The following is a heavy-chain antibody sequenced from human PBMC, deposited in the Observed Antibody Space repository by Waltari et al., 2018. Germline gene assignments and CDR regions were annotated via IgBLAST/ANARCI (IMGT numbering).Heavy chain of an antibody. CDR2: INPNSGGT. D-gene: IGHD3-10*01. J-gene: IGHJ4*02. V-gene: IGHV1-2*06. CDR1: GYTFTGYY. CDR3: ARERRNPYYYGSGSYGDY. Sequence: QVQLVQSGAEVKKPGASVKVSCKASGYTFTGYYMHWVRQAPGQGLEWMARINPNSGGTNYAQKFQGRVTMTRDTSISTAYMELSRLRSDDTAVYYCARERRNPYYYGSGSYGDYWGQGTLVTVSS.